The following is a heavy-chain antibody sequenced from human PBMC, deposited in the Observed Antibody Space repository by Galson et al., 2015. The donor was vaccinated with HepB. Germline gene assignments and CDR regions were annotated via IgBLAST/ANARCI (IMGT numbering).Heavy chain of an antibody. CDR1: GFTFRTYG. Sequence: SLRLSCAASGFTFRTYGIHWVRQAPGKGLEWVGVIWYDGSNKYYGDPVKGRFTLSRDNSKNIEYLVMNSLRDEDTAVYYCAKEVGFSSNWFQRHHYYGMDVWGQGTTVTVSS. D-gene: IGHD2-2*01. V-gene: IGHV3-33*06. CDR3: AKEVGFSSNWFQRHHYYGMDV. J-gene: IGHJ6*02. CDR2: IWYDGSNK.